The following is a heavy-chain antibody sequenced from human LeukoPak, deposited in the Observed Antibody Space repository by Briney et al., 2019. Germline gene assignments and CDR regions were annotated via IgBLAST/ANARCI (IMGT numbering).Heavy chain of an antibody. CDR3: AREGIMSPGDAFDI. V-gene: IGHV3-66*01. Sequence: GGSLRLSCAASGFTVSSNYMSWVRQAPGKGLEWVSVIYSGGSTYYADSVKGRFTISRDNSKNTLYLQMNSLRAEDTAVYYWAREGIMSPGDAFDIWGQGTMVTVSS. J-gene: IGHJ3*02. D-gene: IGHD1-20*01. CDR2: IYSGGST. CDR1: GFTVSSNY.